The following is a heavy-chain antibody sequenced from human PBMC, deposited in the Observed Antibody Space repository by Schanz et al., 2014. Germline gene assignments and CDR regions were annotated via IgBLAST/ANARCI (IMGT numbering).Heavy chain of an antibody. J-gene: IGHJ3*02. Sequence: QVQLVQSGADVKTPGASVKVSCKVSGYTLSELSIHWVRQARGKGLEWMGGYDPEDRQTIYAQKFQGRVTMTEDTYTDTAYMELTSLRSDDTAVYYCARAVARGTAFDIWGQGTMVTVSS. CDR3: ARAVARGTAFDI. CDR2: YDPEDRQT. CDR1: GYTLSELS. V-gene: IGHV1-24*01.